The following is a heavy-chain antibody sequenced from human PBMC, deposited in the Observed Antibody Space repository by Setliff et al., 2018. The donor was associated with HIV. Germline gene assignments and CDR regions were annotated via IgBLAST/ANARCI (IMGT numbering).Heavy chain of an antibody. CDR1: GGSIYGSDYY. J-gene: IGHJ5*02. Sequence: PSETLSLTCTVSGGSIYGSDYYWGWIRQPPGKGLESIGSIYYSGSTYYKPSLKSRVTVSLDTSQNQLSLNLSSVTAADTAVYYCARVPSAGVRGRPDLYHWFDPWGRGTLVTVSS. V-gene: IGHV4-39*07. D-gene: IGHD3-3*01. CDR2: IYYSGST. CDR3: ARVPSAGVRGRPDLYHWFDP.